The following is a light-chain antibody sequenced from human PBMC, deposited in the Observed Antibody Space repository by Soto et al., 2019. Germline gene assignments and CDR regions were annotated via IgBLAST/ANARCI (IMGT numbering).Light chain of an antibody. V-gene: IGKV3-20*01. CDR1: QSVRNNY. J-gene: IGKJ1*01. Sequence: IVLTQSPGTLSLSPGERATLSCRASQSVRNNYLAWYQQKPGQAPRLLIYGASNRATGIPDRFSGSGSGTDFTLTISRLEPEDFAVYYCQQYGSSGTFGQGTKVEIK. CDR2: GAS. CDR3: QQYGSSGT.